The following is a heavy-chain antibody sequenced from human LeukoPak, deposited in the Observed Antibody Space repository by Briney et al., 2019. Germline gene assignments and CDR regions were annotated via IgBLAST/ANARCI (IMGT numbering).Heavy chain of an antibody. Sequence: GGSLRLSCAASGFTFSSYAMSWVRQAPGEGLEWVSGISGSGGSTFYADSVKGRFTISRDNSKNTLYLQMNSLRAEDTAVYYCAKALSGSYYFAFGIWGQGTMVTVSS. J-gene: IGHJ3*02. CDR2: ISGSGGST. D-gene: IGHD1-26*01. CDR3: AKALSGSYYFAFGI. CDR1: GFTFSSYA. V-gene: IGHV3-23*01.